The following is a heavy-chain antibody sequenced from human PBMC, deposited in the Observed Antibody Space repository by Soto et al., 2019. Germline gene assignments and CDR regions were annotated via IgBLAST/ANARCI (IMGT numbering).Heavy chain of an antibody. CDR3: AKNPGYYYDSTGYHFDY. CDR2: ISGSGGST. Sequence: PGGSLRLSCAASGFTFSVYAMSWVRQAPGKGLECVSGISGSGGSTSYADSVKGRFTISRDNSKNTLSLQMNSLRAEDTAVYYCAKNPGYYYDSTGYHFDYWGQGTLVTVSS. D-gene: IGHD3-22*01. V-gene: IGHV3-23*01. CDR1: GFTFSVYA. J-gene: IGHJ4*02.